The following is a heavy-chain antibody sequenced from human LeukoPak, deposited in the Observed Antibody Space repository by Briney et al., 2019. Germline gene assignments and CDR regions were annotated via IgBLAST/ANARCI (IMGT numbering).Heavy chain of an antibody. V-gene: IGHV3-30-3*01. CDR2: ISYDGSNK. Sequence: GGSLRLSCAASGFTFSSYWMSWVRQAPGKGLEWVAVISYDGSNKYYADSVKGRFTISRDNSKNTLYLQMNSLRAEDTAVYYCARPGVVRAFRGALSWGQGTLVTVSS. J-gene: IGHJ5*02. CDR1: GFTFSSYW. D-gene: IGHD3-10*01. CDR3: ARPGVVRAFRGALS.